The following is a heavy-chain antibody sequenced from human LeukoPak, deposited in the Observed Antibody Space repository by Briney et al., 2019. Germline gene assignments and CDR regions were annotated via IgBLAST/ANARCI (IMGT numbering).Heavy chain of an antibody. CDR2: IKQDGSVK. CDR1: GFTFRTYW. CDR3: ARNFGSQQFDY. J-gene: IGHJ4*02. V-gene: IGHV3-7*01. D-gene: IGHD1/OR15-1a*01. Sequence: GGSLRLSCAASGFTFRTYWMDWVRQAPGKGLEWVANIKQDGSVKNYTDSVKGRFTISRDNTKNSLYLEMNSLRGEDTAVYYCARNFGSQQFDYWGQGTLVTVSS.